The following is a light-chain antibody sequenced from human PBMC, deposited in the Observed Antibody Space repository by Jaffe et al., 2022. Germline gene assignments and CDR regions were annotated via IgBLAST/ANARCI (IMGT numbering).Light chain of an antibody. J-gene: IGKJ4*01. V-gene: IGKV4-1*01. CDR2: WAS. CDR3: HQYFSIPLT. CDR1: QSVLYSSNNKNY. Sequence: DIVMTQSPDSLAVSLGERATINCKSSQSVLYSSNNKNYLAWYQQKPGQPPKLLIYWASTRESGVPDRFSGSGSGTDFTLTISSLQAEDVAVYYCHQYFSIPLTFAGGTKVEIK.